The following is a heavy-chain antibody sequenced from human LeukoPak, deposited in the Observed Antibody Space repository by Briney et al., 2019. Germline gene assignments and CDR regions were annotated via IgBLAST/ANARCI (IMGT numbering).Heavy chain of an antibody. CDR1: GGSISSGGYY. CDR2: IYYSGST. J-gene: IGHJ4*02. D-gene: IGHD3-16*02. V-gene: IGHV4-31*03. CDR3: ARDRRRNDYVWGSYRYFDY. Sequence: SDTLSLTCTVSGGSISSGGYYWSWIRPHPGKGLEWIGYIYYSGSTYYTPSLKSRVTISVDTSKNQFSLKLSSVTAADTAVYYCARDRRRNDYVWGSYRYFDYWGQGTLVTVSS.